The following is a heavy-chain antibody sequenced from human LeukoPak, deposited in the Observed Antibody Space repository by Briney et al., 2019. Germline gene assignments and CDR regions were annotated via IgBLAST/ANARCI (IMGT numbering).Heavy chain of an antibody. D-gene: IGHD3-22*01. J-gene: IGHJ4*02. CDR3: AGTYYYDSSGSYYFDY. Sequence: SVKVSCKTSGGTFSSYAISWVRQAPGQGLEWMGRIIPIFGIANYAQKFQGRVTITADKSTSTAYMELSSLRSEDTAVYYCAGTYYYDSSGSYYFDYWGQGTLVTVSS. V-gene: IGHV1-69*04. CDR1: GGTFSSYA. CDR2: IIPIFGIA.